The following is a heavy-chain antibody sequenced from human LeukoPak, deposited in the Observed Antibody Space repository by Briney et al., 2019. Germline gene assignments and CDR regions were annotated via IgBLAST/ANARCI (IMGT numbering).Heavy chain of an antibody. Sequence: PGGSLRLSCAASGFTFSSYAMHWVRQAPGKGLEWVAVISYDGSNKYYADSVKGRFTISRDNSKNTLYLQMNSLRAEDTAVYYCANPPRWELPGLWGQGTLVTVSS. V-gene: IGHV3-30-3*01. J-gene: IGHJ4*02. CDR1: GFTFSSYA. CDR3: ANPPRWELPGL. D-gene: IGHD1-26*01. CDR2: ISYDGSNK.